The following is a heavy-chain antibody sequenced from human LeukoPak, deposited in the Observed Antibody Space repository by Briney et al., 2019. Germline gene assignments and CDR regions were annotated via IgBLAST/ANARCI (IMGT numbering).Heavy chain of an antibody. J-gene: IGHJ4*02. D-gene: IGHD5-12*01. Sequence: SETLSLTRTVSGGSISSYYWSWIRQPPGKGLEWIGYIHYSGSTNYNPSLKSRVTISVDASKNQFSLKLSSVTAADTAVYYCARVSGYDWESFYDYWGQGTLVTVSS. CDR3: ARVSGYDWESFYDY. CDR2: IHYSGST. V-gene: IGHV4-59*01. CDR1: GGSISSYY.